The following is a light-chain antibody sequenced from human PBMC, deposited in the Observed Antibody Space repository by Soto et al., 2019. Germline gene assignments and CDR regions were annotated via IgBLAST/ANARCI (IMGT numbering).Light chain of an antibody. CDR3: QQFNTYALT. CDR1: QSISSW. CDR2: DAS. Sequence: DLPMTQSPSTLSASVGDRVTITCRASQSISSWLAWYQQKPGKVPKLLIYDASKLESGVPSRFSGSGSGTEFTLTISSLQPDDFATYYCQQFNTYALTFGGGTKVEIK. J-gene: IGKJ4*01. V-gene: IGKV1-5*01.